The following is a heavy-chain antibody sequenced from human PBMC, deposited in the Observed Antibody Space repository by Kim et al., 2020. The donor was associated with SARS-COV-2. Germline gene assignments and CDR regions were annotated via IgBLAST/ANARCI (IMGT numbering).Heavy chain of an antibody. D-gene: IGHD3-9*01. V-gene: IGHV3-30*02. CDR3: AKDSYDILTGYYLDY. Sequence: DSVKGRFNIARDNSKNTLYLQMNSLRAEDTAVYYCAKDSYDILTGYYLDYWGQGTLVTVSS. J-gene: IGHJ4*02.